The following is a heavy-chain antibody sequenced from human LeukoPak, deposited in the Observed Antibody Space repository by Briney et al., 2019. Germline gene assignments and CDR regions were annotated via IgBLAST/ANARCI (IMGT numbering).Heavy chain of an antibody. CDR1: GGSISSGGYY. D-gene: IGHD4-17*01. CDR2: ISYSGST. Sequence: SETLSLTCTVSGGSISSGGYYWSWIRQHPGKGLEWIGYISYSGSTYYNPSLKSRVTISVDTSKNQFSLKLSSVPAADTAVYYCARDRDYGAIIFWGQGTMVTVSS. J-gene: IGHJ3*01. V-gene: IGHV4-31*03. CDR3: ARDRDYGAIIF.